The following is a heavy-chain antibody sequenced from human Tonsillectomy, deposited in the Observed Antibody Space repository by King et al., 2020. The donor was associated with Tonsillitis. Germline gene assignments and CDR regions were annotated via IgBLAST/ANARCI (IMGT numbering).Heavy chain of an antibody. CDR3: AKDLVIGYCSGGSCYSYDY. D-gene: IGHD2-15*01. CDR2: IYSGSSST. Sequence: VQLVESGGGLVQPGGSLRLSCAAAGFTFSSYDMSWVRQAPGEGREWVSVIYSGSSSTYYADSVKGRFTISRDKSKNTLYLQMNSLRAEDTAVYYCAKDLVIGYCSGGSCYSYDYWGQGTLVTVSS. CDR1: GFTFSSYD. J-gene: IGHJ4*02. V-gene: IGHV3-23*03.